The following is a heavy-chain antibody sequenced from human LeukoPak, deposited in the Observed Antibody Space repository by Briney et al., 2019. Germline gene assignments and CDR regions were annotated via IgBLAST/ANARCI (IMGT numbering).Heavy chain of an antibody. V-gene: IGHV4-59*01. CDR2: IFYSGTT. Sequence: SETLSLTCTVSGGSISSYYWNWIRQPPGKGLEWIGNIFYSGTTDYNPSLKSRVTISVDTSKNQFSLKLSSVTAADTAVYYCARDNSVRDEAWWFNPWGQGTLVTVSS. J-gene: IGHJ5*02. CDR3: ARDNSVRDEAWWFNP. D-gene: IGHD5-24*01. CDR1: GGSISSYY.